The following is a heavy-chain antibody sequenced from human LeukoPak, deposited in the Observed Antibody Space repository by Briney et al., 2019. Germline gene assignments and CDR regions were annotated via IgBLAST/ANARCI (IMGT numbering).Heavy chain of an antibody. V-gene: IGHV3-53*01. CDR2: IYTDGST. J-gene: IGHJ3*01. D-gene: IGHD1-26*01. CDR1: GFSASSHD. CDR3: ARSGAPDPY. Sequence: GGSLRLSCAVSGFSASSHDMSWVRQAPGKGLEWVSVIYTDGSTTYGDSVKGRFTMPRDNSKNTLYLQMNSLRAEDTAVYYCARSGAPDPYWGQGTMVTVSS.